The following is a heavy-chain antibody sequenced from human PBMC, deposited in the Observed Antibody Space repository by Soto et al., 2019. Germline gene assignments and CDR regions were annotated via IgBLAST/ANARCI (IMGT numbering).Heavy chain of an antibody. CDR2: INPFDGSR. CDR3: SRVDPGETSPFDH. CDR1: GGTFSSYA. D-gene: IGHD3-10*01. V-gene: IGHV1-69*10. J-gene: IGHJ4*02. Sequence: SVKVSCKASGGTFSSYAISWVRQAPGQGLEWMGWINPFDGSRMFAQSFQGRVTFTRDTSTSTVYMELSGLRSDDTAVYYCSRVDPGETSPFDHWGQGTLVTVSS.